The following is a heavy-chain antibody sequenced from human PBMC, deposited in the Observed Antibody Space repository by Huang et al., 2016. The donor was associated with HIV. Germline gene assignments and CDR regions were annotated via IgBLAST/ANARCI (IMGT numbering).Heavy chain of an antibody. Sequence: QLPLQESGPGQVKPSEPLSLTCTVSGDFISSTNYYWGWIRQSPGKGLEWVGSVYQSGSTNHNPPLKSRVTLSVDTSRNQFSLRLNAVTAADTAVYYCASQHIGAAATWFWGRGTQVAVSS. CDR3: ASQHIGAAATWF. CDR2: VYQSGST. CDR1: GDFISSTNYY. V-gene: IGHV4-39*01. D-gene: IGHD6-13*01. J-gene: IGHJ4*02.